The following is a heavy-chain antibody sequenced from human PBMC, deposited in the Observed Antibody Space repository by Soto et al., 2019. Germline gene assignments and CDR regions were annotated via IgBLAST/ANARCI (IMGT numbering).Heavy chain of an antibody. CDR1: NGSISGFY. D-gene: IGHD1-26*01. V-gene: IGHV4-59*12. J-gene: IGHJ4*02. CDR3: VRVGVGVGNHFDS. CDR2: IHYSGRT. Sequence: SDTLSITCVVSNGSISGFYWTWIRQPPGKILEWIGYIHYSGRTDYNPSLTSRATMSVDTSKNQFSLNLKSITDADTAVYYCVRVGVGVGNHFDSWGRGTLVTVSS.